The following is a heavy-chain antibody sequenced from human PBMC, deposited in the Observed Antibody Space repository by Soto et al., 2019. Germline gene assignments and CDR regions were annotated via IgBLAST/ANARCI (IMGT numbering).Heavy chain of an antibody. CDR3: AREGAHYTPLEH. J-gene: IGHJ1*01. Sequence: GASVKVSCTASGYTFTDYAIHWVRQAPGQGLEWMGWINVGNGNTGYSRKFQGRVTNVRDMSASTAYIEVTSLTSEDTAIYYCAREGAHYTPLEHWGQGTLVTVSS. V-gene: IGHV1-3*01. CDR2: INVGNGNT. CDR1: GYTFTDYA. D-gene: IGHD2-15*01.